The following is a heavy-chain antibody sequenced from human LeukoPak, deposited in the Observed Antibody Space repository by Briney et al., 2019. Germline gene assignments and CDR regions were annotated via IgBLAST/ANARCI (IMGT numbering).Heavy chain of an antibody. CDR3: AKDPHSGSSY. CDR2: ISYDGSNK. Sequence: GGSLRLSCAASGFTFSSYGMHWVRQAPGKGLEWVAVISYDGSNKYYADSVKGRFTISRDNSKNTLYLQVNSLRAEDTAVYYCAKDPHSGSSYWGQGTLVTVSS. J-gene: IGHJ4*02. CDR1: GFTFSSYG. D-gene: IGHD1-26*01. V-gene: IGHV3-30*18.